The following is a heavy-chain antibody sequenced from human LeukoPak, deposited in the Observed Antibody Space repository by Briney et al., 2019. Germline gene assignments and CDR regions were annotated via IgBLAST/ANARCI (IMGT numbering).Heavy chain of an antibody. D-gene: IGHD3-16*01. V-gene: IGHV3-23*01. CDR1: GFTFSSYS. CDR3: AKDGGQGADY. CDR2: ISGSDGST. J-gene: IGHJ4*02. Sequence: PGGSLRLSCAASGFTFSSYSMNWVRKAPGKGLEWVSGISGSDGSTYYADSVKGRFTISRDNSKNTLYLQMNSLRAEDMAVYYCAKDGGQGADYWGQGTLVSVSS.